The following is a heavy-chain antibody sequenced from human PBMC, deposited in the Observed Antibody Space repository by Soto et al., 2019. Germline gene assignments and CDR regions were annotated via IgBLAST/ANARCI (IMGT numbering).Heavy chain of an antibody. D-gene: IGHD2-21*02. J-gene: IGHJ5*01. Sequence: QVQLVQSGAVVRKPGSSLRVSCKSSGATFSTTGISWVRQAPGQGLEWMGGIIPLFGTPKYARKFQGRVSITADESTNTVYMELNSLRPDDAAVYYCARASPVICGGDPCYRLDSSFDSWGQGSLVIVSS. V-gene: IGHV1-69*01. CDR2: IIPLFGTP. CDR3: ARASPVICGGDPCYRLDSSFDS. CDR1: GATFSTTG.